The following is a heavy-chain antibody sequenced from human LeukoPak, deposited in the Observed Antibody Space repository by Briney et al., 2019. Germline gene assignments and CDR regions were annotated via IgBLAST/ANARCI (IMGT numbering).Heavy chain of an antibody. CDR3: ARDRHDAFDI. V-gene: IGHV4-59*01. CDR2: IYYSGST. J-gene: IGHJ3*02. CDR1: GGSISSYY. Sequence: SEALSLTCTVSGGSISSYYWSWIRQPPGKGLEWIGYIYYSGSTNYNPSLKSRVTISVDTSKNQFSLKLSSATAADTAVYYCARDRHDAFDIWGQGTMVTVSS.